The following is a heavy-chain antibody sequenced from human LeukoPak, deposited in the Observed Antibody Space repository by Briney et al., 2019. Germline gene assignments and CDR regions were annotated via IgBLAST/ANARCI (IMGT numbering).Heavy chain of an antibody. CDR1: GGSISSYY. V-gene: IGHV4-59*08. Sequence: SETLSLTCTVSGGSISSYYWSWIRQPPGEGLEWIGYIYYSGSTNYNPSLKSRVTTSVDTSKNQFSLKMSSVTAADTAVYYCARQIKYYYDSSGYSNPVIAFDIWGQGTMVTVSS. CDR3: ARQIKYYYDSSGYSNPVIAFDI. CDR2: IYYSGST. J-gene: IGHJ3*02. D-gene: IGHD3-22*01.